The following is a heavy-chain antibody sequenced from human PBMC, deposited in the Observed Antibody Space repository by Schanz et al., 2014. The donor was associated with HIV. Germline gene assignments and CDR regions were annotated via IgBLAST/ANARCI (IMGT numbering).Heavy chain of an antibody. CDR3: ARETSGFSTSWPPRYHYYGMDV. CDR2: MWYDESHK. Sequence: QVQLVESGGGVVQPGRSLRLSCAASGFTFSSSHMSWVRQAPGKGLEWVAAMWYDESHKGYADSVKGRFTISRDNSKNTLYLEMNSLRPEDTAVYYCARETSGFSTSWPPRYHYYGMDVWGQGTTVTVSS. CDR1: GFTFSSSH. V-gene: IGHV3-33*01. D-gene: IGHD6-13*01. J-gene: IGHJ6*02.